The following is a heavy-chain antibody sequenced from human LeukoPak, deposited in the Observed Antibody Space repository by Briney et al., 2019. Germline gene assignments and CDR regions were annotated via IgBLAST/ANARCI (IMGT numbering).Heavy chain of an antibody. D-gene: IGHD1-26*01. CDR3: ARDQGWELLRYYFDY. V-gene: IGHV3-33*01. CDR1: GFTFSSYG. Sequence: PGGSLRLSCAASGFTFSSYGMHWVRQAPGKGLEWVAVIWYDGSNKYYADSVKGRFTISRDNSKNTLYLQMNSLRAEDTAVYYCARDQGWELLRYYFDYWGQGTLVTVSS. J-gene: IGHJ4*02. CDR2: IWYDGSNK.